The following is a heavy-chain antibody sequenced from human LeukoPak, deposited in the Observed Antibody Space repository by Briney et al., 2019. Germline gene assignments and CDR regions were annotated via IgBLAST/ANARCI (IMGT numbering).Heavy chain of an antibody. CDR1: GYSLTSYW. D-gene: IGHD5-12*01. CDR3: ARELNSCSPLDP. J-gene: IGHJ5*02. Sequence: EAPKIYLKGSGYSLTSYWLGWVRQMPGKGLEWMGIVYPGDSDTSYSPSYQGHVTISADKSISTAYLQWSSLKASDTAMYYCARELNSCSPLDPWGQGTLVTVSS. V-gene: IGHV5-51*01. CDR2: VYPGDSDT.